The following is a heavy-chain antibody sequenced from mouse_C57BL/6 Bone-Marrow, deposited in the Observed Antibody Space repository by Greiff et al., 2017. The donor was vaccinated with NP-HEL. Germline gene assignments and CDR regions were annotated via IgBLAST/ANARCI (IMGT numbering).Heavy chain of an antibody. Sequence: VQLQQSGPVLVKPGASVKMSCKASGYTFTDYYMNWVKQSHGKSLEWIGVINPYNGGTSYNQKFKGKATLTVDKSSSTAYMELNSLTSEDSAVYYCARRIYYYGRDYWGQGTTLTVSS. V-gene: IGHV1-19*01. D-gene: IGHD1-1*01. CDR1: GYTFTDYY. J-gene: IGHJ2*01. CDR3: ARRIYYYGRDY. CDR2: INPYNGGT.